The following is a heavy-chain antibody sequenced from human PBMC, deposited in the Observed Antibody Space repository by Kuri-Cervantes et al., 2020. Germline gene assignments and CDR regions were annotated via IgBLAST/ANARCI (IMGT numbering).Heavy chain of an antibody. Sequence: GESLKISCAASGFTFRSYDMNWVRQAPGKGPEWISYISDSSTTRYYADSVKGRFTISRDSAKNSLYLQMNSLRADDTAIYYCASHKRKFDYWGQGTLVTVSS. J-gene: IGHJ4*02. V-gene: IGHV3-48*03. CDR1: GFTFRSYD. CDR3: ASHKRKFDY. CDR2: ISDSSTTR.